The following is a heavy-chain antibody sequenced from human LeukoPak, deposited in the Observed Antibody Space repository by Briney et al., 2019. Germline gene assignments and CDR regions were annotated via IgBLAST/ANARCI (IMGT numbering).Heavy chain of an antibody. D-gene: IGHD3-3*01. CDR2: INHSGST. CDR3: ARVAGGSITIFGVAGIPYYSYYMDV. Sequence: PSETLSLTCAVYGGSFSGYYWSWIRQPPGKGLEGIGEINHSGSTNYNPSLKSRVTISVYTSKNQFSLKLGSVPAADPAVYYCARVAGGSITIFGVAGIPYYSYYMDVWGKGTTVTVSS. V-gene: IGHV4-34*01. J-gene: IGHJ6*03. CDR1: GGSFSGYY.